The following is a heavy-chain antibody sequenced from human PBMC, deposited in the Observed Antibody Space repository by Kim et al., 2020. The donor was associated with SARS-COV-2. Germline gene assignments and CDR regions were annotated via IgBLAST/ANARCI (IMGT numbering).Heavy chain of an antibody. CDR3: ARASTEGSGSYYNGVDP. V-gene: IGHV3-7*03. Sequence: GGSLRLSCAASGFTFSSYWMSWVRQAPGKGLEWVANIKQDGSEKYYVDSVKGRFTISRDNAKNSLYLQMNSLRAEDTAVYYCARASTEGSGSYYNGVDPWGQGTLVTVSS. J-gene: IGHJ5*02. D-gene: IGHD3-10*01. CDR2: IKQDGSEK. CDR1: GFTFSSYW.